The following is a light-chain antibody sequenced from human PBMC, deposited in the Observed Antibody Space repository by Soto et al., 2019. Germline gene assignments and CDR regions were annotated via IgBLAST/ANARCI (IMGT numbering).Light chain of an antibody. V-gene: IGKV1-5*03. CDR1: QSISQW. J-gene: IGKJ1*01. CDR3: QQYKDYWT. Sequence: DVQMTQSPSTLSASVGDRVTITCRASQSISQWLAWYQQKPGKAPKLLIYETSSLEDGVPSRFTGSGSGTELSLTITSLQPEDFASYYCQQYKDYWTFGQGTKVDTK. CDR2: ETS.